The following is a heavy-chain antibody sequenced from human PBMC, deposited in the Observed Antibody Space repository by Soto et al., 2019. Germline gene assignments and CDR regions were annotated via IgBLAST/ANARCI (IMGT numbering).Heavy chain of an antibody. D-gene: IGHD1-20*01. J-gene: IGHJ6*02. CDR3: ARSPPGRITGTHRMDV. CDR2: INPSGGST. V-gene: IGHV1-46*01. Sequence: ASVKVSCKASGYTSTSYYMHWVRQAPGQGLEWMGIINPSGGSTSYAQKFQGRVTMTRDTSTSTVYMELSSLRSEDTAVYYCARSPPGRITGTHRMDVWGQGTTVTVSS. CDR1: GYTSTSYY.